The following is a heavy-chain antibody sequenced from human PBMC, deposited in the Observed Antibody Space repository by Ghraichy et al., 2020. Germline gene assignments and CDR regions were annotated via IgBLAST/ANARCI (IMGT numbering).Heavy chain of an antibody. D-gene: IGHD3-22*01. J-gene: IGHJ4*02. CDR1: GFTFSSYS. CDR3: ARVQDAYDSSGYYLGYYFDY. Sequence: GGSLRLSCAASGFTFSSYSMNWVRQAPGKGLEWVSSISSSSSYIYYADSVKGRFTISRDNAKNSLYLQMNSLRAEDTAVYYCARVQDAYDSSGYYLGYYFDYWGQGTLVTVSS. V-gene: IGHV3-21*01. CDR2: ISSSSSYI.